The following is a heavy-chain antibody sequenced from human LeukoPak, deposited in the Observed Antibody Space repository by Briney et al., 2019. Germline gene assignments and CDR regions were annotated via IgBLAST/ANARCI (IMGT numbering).Heavy chain of an antibody. CDR1: GDSITSSDYS. CDR2: INHSGST. Sequence: PSETLSLTCTVSGDSITSSDYSWGWIRQPPGKGLEWIGEINHSGSTNYNPSLKSRVTISVDTSKNQFSLKLSSVTAADTAVYYCATRYCSSTSCHGDYWGQGTLVTVSS. V-gene: IGHV4-39*07. J-gene: IGHJ4*02. D-gene: IGHD2-2*01. CDR3: ATRYCSSTSCHGDY.